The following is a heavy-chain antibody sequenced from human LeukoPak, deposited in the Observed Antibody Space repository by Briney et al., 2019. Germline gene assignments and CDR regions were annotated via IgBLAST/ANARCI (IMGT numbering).Heavy chain of an antibody. V-gene: IGHV1-18*04. CDR1: GYTFTSYG. J-gene: IGHJ3*02. D-gene: IGHD1-1*01. CDR2: ISAYNGNT. Sequence: GASVTVSCKASGYTFTSYGISWVRQAPGQGLEWMGWISAYNGNTNYAQKLQGRVTMTTDTSTSTAYMELRSLRSDDTAVYYCARVGRTTGTTRSAFDIWGQGTMVTVSS. CDR3: ARVGRTTGTTRSAFDI.